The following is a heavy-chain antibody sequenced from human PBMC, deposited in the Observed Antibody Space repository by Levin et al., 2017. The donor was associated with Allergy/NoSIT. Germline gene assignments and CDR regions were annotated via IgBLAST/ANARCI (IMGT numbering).Heavy chain of an antibody. CDR2: VSSDGSNI. CDR3: ASLSGGDARGRY. CDR1: GFLFNTYW. D-gene: IGHD2-21*02. J-gene: IGHJ4*02. V-gene: IGHV3-74*03. Sequence: QPGGSLRLSCEASGFLFNTYWMHWVRQVPGEGLEWVSRVSSDGSNIAYADSVKGRCTISRDNAKNTLYLQLNSLRADDSAIYYCASLSGGDARGRYWGRGTLVTVSS.